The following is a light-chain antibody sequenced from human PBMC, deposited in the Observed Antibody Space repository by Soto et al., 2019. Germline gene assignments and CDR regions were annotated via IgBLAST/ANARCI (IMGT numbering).Light chain of an antibody. Sequence: DIQMTQSPFTVSASVGDRVTLTCRASQRIRNWVAWYQQKPGKAPKLLIYDASSLKAGVPSRFSGTGSGTDYAFTISSLQPEDIATYYCQHYDDIPITFGQGTRLEIK. J-gene: IGKJ5*01. CDR2: DAS. CDR3: QHYDDIPIT. CDR1: QRIRNW. V-gene: IGKV1-33*01.